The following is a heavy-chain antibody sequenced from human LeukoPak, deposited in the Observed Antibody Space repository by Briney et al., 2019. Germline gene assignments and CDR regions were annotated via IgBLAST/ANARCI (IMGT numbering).Heavy chain of an antibody. CDR1: GFTFSSYA. J-gene: IGHJ4*02. CDR2: ISGSGGST. D-gene: IGHD3-10*01. V-gene: IGHV3-23*01. CDR3: RNYYGSGSAVYYFDY. Sequence: GGSLRLSCAASGFTFSSYAMSWVRQAPGKGLEWVSAISGSGGSTYYADSVKGRFTISRDNSKNTLYLQMNSLRAEDTAVYYCRNYYGSGSAVYYFDYWGQGTLVTASS.